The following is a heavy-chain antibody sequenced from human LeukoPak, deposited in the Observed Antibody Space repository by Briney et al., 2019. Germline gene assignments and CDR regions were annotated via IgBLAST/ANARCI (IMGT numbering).Heavy chain of an antibody. CDR1: GGTFSSYA. J-gene: IGHJ4*02. CDR2: IIPIFGTA. V-gene: IGHV1-69*05. Sequence: SVKVSCKASGGTFSSYAISWVRQAPGQGLEWMGGIIPIFGTANYAQKLQGRVTMTTDTSTSTAYMELRSLRSDDTAVYYCARDGGGSSGAVGGYWGQGTLVTVSS. D-gene: IGHD6-19*01. CDR3: ARDGGGSSGAVGGY.